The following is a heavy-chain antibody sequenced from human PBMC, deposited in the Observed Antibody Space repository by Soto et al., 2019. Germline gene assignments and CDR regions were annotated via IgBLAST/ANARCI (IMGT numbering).Heavy chain of an antibody. CDR2: IIPIFGTP. D-gene: IGHD6-13*01. CDR1: ESTFNNYA. CDR3: ARVLEGSSWNAIDF. V-gene: IGHV1-69*06. J-gene: IGHJ4*02. Sequence: SVKVSCKASESTFNNYAISWIRQAPGHGLEWMGGIIPIFGTPNYAQKFQGRVTISADKSTTTAYMELTRLISDDTAVYYCARVLEGSSWNAIDFWGQGTRVTVSS.